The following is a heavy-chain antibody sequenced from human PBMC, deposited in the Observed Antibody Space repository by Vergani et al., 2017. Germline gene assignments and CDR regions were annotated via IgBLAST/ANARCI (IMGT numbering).Heavy chain of an antibody. J-gene: IGHJ4*01. CDR3: ARAYGRYDWFDY. D-gene: IGHD1-20*01. CDR1: GFTFSNSA. Sequence: EVHLLESGGGLVQSGGSLRLSCAASGFTFSNSAVSWVRQAPGRGLAWVSSISGPGLSTYYADYVKGRFSISRDNSKNTLYLQMNSLRVEDTAVYYCARAYGRYDWFDYWGQRTLVTVSS. CDR2: ISGPGLST. V-gene: IGHV3-23*01.